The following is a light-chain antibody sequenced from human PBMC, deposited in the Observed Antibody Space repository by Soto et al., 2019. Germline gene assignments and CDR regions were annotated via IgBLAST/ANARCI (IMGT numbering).Light chain of an antibody. CDR3: QQRSNWL. Sequence: EIVLTQSPATLSLSPGERATLSCRASQSVSTYLTWYQQKPGQAPRLLIYDASNRATGIPARFSGSGSGTDFHLTISSLEPEDFAVYYCQQRSNWLFGGGTKVEIK. V-gene: IGKV3-11*01. CDR1: QSVSTY. J-gene: IGKJ4*01. CDR2: DAS.